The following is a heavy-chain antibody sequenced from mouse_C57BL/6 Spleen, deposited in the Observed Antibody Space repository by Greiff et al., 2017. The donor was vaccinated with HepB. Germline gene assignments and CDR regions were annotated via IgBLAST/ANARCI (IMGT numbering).Heavy chain of an antibody. Sequence: EVKVVESGEGLVKPGGSLKLSCAASGFTFSSYAMSWVRQTPEKRLEWVAYISSGGDYIYYADTVTGRFTISRDNATNTMYLQMSSLKSEDTAIYYCTRNSTGHWYFDVWGTGTTVTVSS. V-gene: IGHV5-9-1*02. D-gene: IGHD4-1*02. CDR1: GFTFSSYA. CDR2: ISSGGDYI. CDR3: TRNSTGHWYFDV. J-gene: IGHJ1*03.